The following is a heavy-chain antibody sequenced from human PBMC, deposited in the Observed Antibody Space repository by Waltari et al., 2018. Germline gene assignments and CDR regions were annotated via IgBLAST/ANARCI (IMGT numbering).Heavy chain of an antibody. D-gene: IGHD2-15*01. V-gene: IGHV3-23*04. Sequence: EVQLVESGGGLVQPGGSLRLSCAASGFTFSSYAMSWVRQAPGKGLGWVSAISGSGGSTYYADSVKGRFTISRDNSKNTLYLQMNSLRAEDTAVYYCAKVLVVVVAATRGSGYYFDYWGQGTLVTVSS. J-gene: IGHJ4*02. CDR3: AKVLVVVVAATRGSGYYFDY. CDR2: ISGSGGST. CDR1: GFTFSSYA.